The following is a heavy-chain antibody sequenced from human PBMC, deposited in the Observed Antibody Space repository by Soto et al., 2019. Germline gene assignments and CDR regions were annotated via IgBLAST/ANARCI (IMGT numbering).Heavy chain of an antibody. D-gene: IGHD6-13*01. Sequence: EVQLLESGGGLVQPGGSLRLSGAASGFTLTSYALSWVRQPPGKGLGWVSAISGSGGSTYYADSVKGRFTISRDNSKNTLYLQMNSLRAEDTAVYYCAYSSTPFDYWGQGTLVTVSS. CDR3: AYSSTPFDY. J-gene: IGHJ4*02. V-gene: IGHV3-23*01. CDR1: GFTLTSYA. CDR2: ISGSGGST.